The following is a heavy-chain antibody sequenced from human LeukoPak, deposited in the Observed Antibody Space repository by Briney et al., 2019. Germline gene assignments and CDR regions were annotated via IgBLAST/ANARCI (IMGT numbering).Heavy chain of an antibody. CDR3: ARDPESSGLAAFEI. J-gene: IGHJ3*02. CDR1: GFTFSSYA. Sequence: GGSLRLSCAASGFTFSSYAMSWVRQAPGKGLEWVSTINDSGGYTYYADSVKGRFTISRDNSKNTLYLQMNSLRGEDTAVYYCARDPESSGLAAFEIWGQGTMVTVSS. D-gene: IGHD3-16*01. CDR2: INDSGGYT. V-gene: IGHV3-23*01.